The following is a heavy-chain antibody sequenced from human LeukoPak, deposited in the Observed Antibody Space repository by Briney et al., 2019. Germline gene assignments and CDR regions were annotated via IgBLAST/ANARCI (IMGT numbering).Heavy chain of an antibody. CDR2: INQDGGTE. V-gene: IGHV3-7*01. Sequence: PGRSLRLSCAADGFTFTNYWLTWVRQAPGKGLEWVANINQDGGTEYYVDSMKGRFTISRDNAKNLVYLQINSLRAEDTAVYFCARHTLWRFDYWGQGALVTVSS. J-gene: IGHJ4*02. CDR1: GFTFTNYW. CDR3: ARHTLWRFDY. D-gene: IGHD3-3*01.